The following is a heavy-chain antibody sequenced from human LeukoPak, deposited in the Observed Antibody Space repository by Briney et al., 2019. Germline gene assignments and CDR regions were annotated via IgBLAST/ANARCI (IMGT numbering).Heavy chain of an antibody. J-gene: IGHJ4*02. CDR2: IGRSGYTI. V-gene: IGHV3-21*01. CDR3: ASGIGERGFDY. D-gene: IGHD1-1*01. CDR1: GFTFSSYA. Sequence: GGSLRLSCAASGFTFSSYAMSWVRQAPGRGVQWVSSIGRSGYTIFYADSVKGRFTISRDNAKNSLYLQMNSLRAEDTALYFCASGIGERGFDYWGQGTLVTVPS.